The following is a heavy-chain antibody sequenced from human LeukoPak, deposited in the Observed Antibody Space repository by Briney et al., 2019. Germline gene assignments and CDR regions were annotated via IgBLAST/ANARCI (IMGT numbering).Heavy chain of an antibody. Sequence: GGSLRLSCAASGFTFDDYGMSWARQAPGKGLEFVSGINWNGCSTGYADSMKGRFTIARDNAKNSLYLQMNSLRAEDTALYYCARGIDYWGQGTLVTVSS. J-gene: IGHJ4*02. CDR2: INWNGCST. CDR3: ARGIDY. V-gene: IGHV3-20*04. CDR1: GFTFDDYG.